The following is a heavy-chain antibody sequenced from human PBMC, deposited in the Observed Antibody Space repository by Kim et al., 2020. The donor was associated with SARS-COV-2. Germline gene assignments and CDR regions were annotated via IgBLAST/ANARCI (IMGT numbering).Heavy chain of an antibody. D-gene: IGHD3-10*01. CDR3: AKRNRINRYGDVAFVI. J-gene: IGHJ3*02. V-gene: IGHV3-23*01. CDR1: GFTFRSYA. Sequence: GGSLRLSCVASGFTFRSYAMTWVRQAPGKGLEWVSAINDNGDHTYYTDSARGRFTISRANSKNTVFLQLNSLSAEDTALYSVAKRNRINRYGDVAFVIWG. CDR2: INDNGDHT.